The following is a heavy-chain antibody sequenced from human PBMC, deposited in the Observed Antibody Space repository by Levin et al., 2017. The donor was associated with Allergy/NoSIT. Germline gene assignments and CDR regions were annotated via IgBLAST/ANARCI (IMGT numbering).Heavy chain of an antibody. D-gene: IGHD2-15*01. CDR2: INHSGST. CDR3: ARGPRRNCSGGSCYPYYYYYYYMDG. J-gene: IGHJ6*03. V-gene: IGHV4-34*01. CDR1: GGSFSGYY. Sequence: SETLSLTCAVYGGSFSGYYWSWIRQPPGKGLEWIGEINHSGSTNYNPSLKSRVTISVDTSKNQFSLKLSSVTAADTAVYYCARGPRRNCSGGSCYPYYYYYYYMDGWGKGTTVTVSS.